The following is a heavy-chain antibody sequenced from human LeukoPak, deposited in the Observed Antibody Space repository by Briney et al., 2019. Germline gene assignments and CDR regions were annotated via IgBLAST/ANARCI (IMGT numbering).Heavy chain of an antibody. V-gene: IGHV4-38-2*02. CDR2: IFHTGNT. CDR1: GYSIRSSYY. Sequence: SETLSLTCTVSGYSIRSSYYWGWIRQPPGQGLEWIGSIFHTGNTYYNPSLKSRVTISVDTSNNRFSLKLSSVTAADTAVYYCARVESGYDIWVDYWGQGTLVTVSS. CDR3: ARVESGYDIWVDY. D-gene: IGHD5-12*01. J-gene: IGHJ4*02.